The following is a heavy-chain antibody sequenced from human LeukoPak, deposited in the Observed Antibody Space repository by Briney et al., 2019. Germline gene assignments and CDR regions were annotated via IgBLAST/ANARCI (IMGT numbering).Heavy chain of an antibody. V-gene: IGHV4-59*08. CDR2: IYYSGST. J-gene: IGHJ4*02. D-gene: IGHD6-25*01. CDR1: GGSISSYY. CDR3: ARHSKQREFNY. Sequence: SETLSLTCTVSGGSISSYYWCCIWQPPRKGLEWIGYIYYSGSTNYNPSLKSRVTISVDTSKNQFSLKLSSVTAADTAVYYCARHSKQREFNYWGQGTLVTVSS.